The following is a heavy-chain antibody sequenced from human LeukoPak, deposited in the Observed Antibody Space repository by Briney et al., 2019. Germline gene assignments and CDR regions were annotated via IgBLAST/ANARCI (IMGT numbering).Heavy chain of an antibody. D-gene: IGHD5-24*01. J-gene: IGHJ6*02. CDR2: IYYSGST. CDR3: ARRYIFYYYGMDV. CDR1: GGSISSSSYY. V-gene: IGHV4-39*01. Sequence: SETLSLTCTVSGGSISSSSYYWGWIRQPPGQGLEWIGSIYYSGSTYYNPSLKSRVTISVDTSKNQFSLKLSSVTAADTAVYYCARRYIFYYYGMDVWGQGTTVTVSS.